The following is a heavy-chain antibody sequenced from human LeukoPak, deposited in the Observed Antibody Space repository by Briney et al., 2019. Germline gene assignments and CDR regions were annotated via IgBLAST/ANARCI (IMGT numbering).Heavy chain of an antibody. CDR3: ARAVVRGVIVPADAFDI. CDR1: GFTFSSYS. J-gene: IGHJ3*02. CDR2: ISGSSSYI. V-gene: IGHV3-21*01. D-gene: IGHD3-10*01. Sequence: PGRSLRLSCAASGFTFSSYSMNWVRQAPGKGLEWVSSISGSSSYIYYGDSVKGRFTISRDNAKNSLFLQMNSLRAEDTAVYYCARAVVRGVIVPADAFDIWGQGTMVTVSS.